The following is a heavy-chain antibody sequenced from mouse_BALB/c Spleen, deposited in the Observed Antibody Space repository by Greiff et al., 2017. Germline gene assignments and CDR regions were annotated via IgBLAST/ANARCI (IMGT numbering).Heavy chain of an antibody. CDR3: ARVVYYGNYGYFDV. CDR2: IDPYNGGT. J-gene: IGHJ1*01. Sequence: EVQVVESGPELVKPGASVKVSCKASGYAFTSYNMYWVKQSHGKSLEWIGYIDPYNGGTSYNQKFKGKATLTVDKSSSTAYMHLNSLTSEDSAVYYCARVVYYGNYGYFDVWGAGTTVTVSS. CDR1: GYAFTSYN. D-gene: IGHD2-1*01. V-gene: IGHV1S135*01.